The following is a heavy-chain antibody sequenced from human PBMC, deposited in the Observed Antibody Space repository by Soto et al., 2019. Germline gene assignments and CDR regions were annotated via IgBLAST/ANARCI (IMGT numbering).Heavy chain of an antibody. Sequence: GGSLRLSCAASGFTYSTYTMHWVRQAPGKGLEWVAVISYDGNNKFYADSVKGRFTISRDSTEQTLYLQMNSLRPDDTAMYYCARDRGWSLFDYWGQGTLVTVSS. CDR2: ISYDGNNK. J-gene: IGHJ4*02. V-gene: IGHV3-30-3*01. D-gene: IGHD6-19*01. CDR1: GFTYSTYT. CDR3: ARDRGWSLFDY.